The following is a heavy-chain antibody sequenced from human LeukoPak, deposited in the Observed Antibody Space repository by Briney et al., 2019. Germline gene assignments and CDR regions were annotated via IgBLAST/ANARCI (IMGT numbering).Heavy chain of an antibody. CDR3: TRDSGTTGEVKFDP. CDR2: IYSSGTI. J-gene: IGHJ5*02. V-gene: IGHV4-4*07. CDR1: GGSISSYY. D-gene: IGHD3-10*01. Sequence: PSETLSLTCSVSGGSISSYYWSWIRQPAGKGLEWIGRIYSSGTITYNPSLQSRVTMSVDTSKNEFSLKMSSVTAADTAVYYCTRDSGTTGEVKFDPWGQGTLVAVSS.